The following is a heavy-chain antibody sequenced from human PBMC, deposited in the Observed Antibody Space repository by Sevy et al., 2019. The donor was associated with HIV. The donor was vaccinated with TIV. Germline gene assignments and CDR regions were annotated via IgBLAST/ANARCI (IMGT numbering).Heavy chain of an antibody. CDR2: MNPNSGNT. D-gene: IGHD1-1*01. V-gene: IGHV1-8*01. CDR1: GYTFTSYD. J-gene: IGHJ6*02. Sequence: ASVKVSCKASGYTFTSYDINWVRQATGQWLEWMGWMNPNSGNTGYAQKFQGRVTMTRNTSISTAYMELSSLRSEDTAVYYCARETGNLYYYYGMDVWGQGTTVTVSS. CDR3: ARETGNLYYYYGMDV.